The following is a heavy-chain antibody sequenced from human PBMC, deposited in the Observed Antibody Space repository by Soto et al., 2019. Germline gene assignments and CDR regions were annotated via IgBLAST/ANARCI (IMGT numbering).Heavy chain of an antibody. CDR2: ISGTGGST. V-gene: IGHV3-23*01. Sequence: EVQLLEYGGGMVQPGGSLRLSCAASGFTFSSQTMSWVRQAPGNGLEWVSSISGTGGSTYYADAFKGRFTISRDNSKNMLYLQMNSLRAEDTAVYYCAKLTTSWGQGTLVTVSS. CDR3: AKLTTS. CDR1: GFTFSSQT. D-gene: IGHD1-1*01. J-gene: IGHJ4*02.